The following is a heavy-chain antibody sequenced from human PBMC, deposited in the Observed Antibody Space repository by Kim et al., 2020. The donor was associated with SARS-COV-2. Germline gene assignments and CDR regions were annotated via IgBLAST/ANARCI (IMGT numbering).Heavy chain of an antibody. CDR3: ANAQQQQGPFDY. CDR2: ISWDGGST. V-gene: IGHV3-43*01. CDR1: GFTFDHYT. D-gene: IGHD6-13*01. Sequence: GRSLRLSCAASGFTFDHYTMHWVRQAPGKGLEWVSLISWDGGSTYYADSVKGRFTISRDNSKNSLYLQMNSLRTEDTAFYYCANAQQQQGPFDYWGQGTLVAVSS. J-gene: IGHJ4*02.